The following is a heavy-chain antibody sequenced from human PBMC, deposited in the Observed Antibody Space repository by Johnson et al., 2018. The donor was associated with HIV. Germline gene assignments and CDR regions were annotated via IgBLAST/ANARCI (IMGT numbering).Heavy chain of an antibody. CDR1: GFTFSDYY. D-gene: IGHD6-13*01. J-gene: IGHJ3*02. Sequence: QVQLVESGGGLVQPGGSLRLSCAASGFTFSDYYMSWVRQAPGKGLEWVAVISYDGSNKYYADSVKGRFTISRDNSKNTLYLQMNSLRAEDTAVYYCARDNGIAAAGDLDIWGQGTMVTVSS. V-gene: IGHV3-30*03. CDR3: ARDNGIAAAGDLDI. CDR2: ISYDGSNK.